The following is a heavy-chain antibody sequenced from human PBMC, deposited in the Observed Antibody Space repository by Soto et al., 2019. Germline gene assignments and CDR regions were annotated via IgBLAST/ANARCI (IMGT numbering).Heavy chain of an antibody. J-gene: IGHJ1*01. Sequence: EVQLLQSGGGLVQPGGSLRLSCAASGFSFGNYVMNWVRQAPGKGLEWVSGISDSGGSSSSADSVKGRFTVSRDNSKNTLYLQMASLTGDDTAVYYCTKGGDSWSGYAQHWGQGALVTVAS. CDR2: ISDSGGSS. CDR1: GFSFGNYV. CDR3: TKGGDSWSGYAQH. D-gene: IGHD3-3*01. V-gene: IGHV3-23*01.